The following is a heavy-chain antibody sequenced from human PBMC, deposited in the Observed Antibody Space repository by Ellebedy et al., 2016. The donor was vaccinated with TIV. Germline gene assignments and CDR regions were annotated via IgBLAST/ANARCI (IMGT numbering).Heavy chain of an antibody. Sequence: SETLSLTCIVSGGSFSNYYWNWIRQPPGKGLEWIGYIFYGETTNYNPSLKSRVTISLDTSKNQFSLKLSSVTAADTAVYYCARGGIGVGADSWGQGSLVTVSS. D-gene: IGHD1-26*01. CDR3: ARGGIGVGADS. J-gene: IGHJ4*02. V-gene: IGHV4-59*08. CDR1: GGSFSNYY. CDR2: IFYGETT.